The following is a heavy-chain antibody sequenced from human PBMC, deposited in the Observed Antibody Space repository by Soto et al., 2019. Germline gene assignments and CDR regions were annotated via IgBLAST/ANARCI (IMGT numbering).Heavy chain of an antibody. V-gene: IGHV5-10-1*01. D-gene: IGHD6-6*01. CDR1: GYSFTSYW. CDR3: AASEAARPDH. Sequence: ESMKIAFKGSGYSFTSYWISWVRQMPGKGLEWMGRIDPSDSYTNYSPSFQGHVTISADKSIGTAYLQWSSLKASDTAMYYCAASEAARPDHWGQGTLVTVSS. CDR2: IDPSDSYT. J-gene: IGHJ4*02.